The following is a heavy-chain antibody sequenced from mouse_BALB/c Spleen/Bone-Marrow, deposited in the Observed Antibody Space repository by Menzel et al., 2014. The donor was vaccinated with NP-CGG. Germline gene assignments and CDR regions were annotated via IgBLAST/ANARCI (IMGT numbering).Heavy chain of an antibody. CDR1: GYTFSRYW. V-gene: IGHV1-9*01. CDR2: ILPGSGST. J-gene: IGHJ3*01. D-gene: IGHD2-1*01. CDR3: ARNYGNYVWFAN. Sequence: VQLQQSGAELMKPGASVEISCKATGYTFSRYWIEWVKQRPGHGLEWIGEILPGSGSTNYNEKSKGKATFTADTSSNTAYMQLSSLTSEDSAVYYCARNYGNYVWFANWGQGTLVTVSA.